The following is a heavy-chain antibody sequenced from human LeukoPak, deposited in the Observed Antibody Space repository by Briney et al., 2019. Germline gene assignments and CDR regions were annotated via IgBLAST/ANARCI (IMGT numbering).Heavy chain of an antibody. CDR1: GLTLSSYE. CDR2: LSSIGSGI. D-gene: IGHD6-13*01. CDR3: ARFGAAGFYYGMDV. V-gene: IGHV3-48*03. J-gene: IGHJ6*02. Sequence: GRTLRLSCAPSGLTLSSYEMMWVRQAPGEGQEWLSFLSSIGSGIYYADPSKGRFTISRDNAKNSLYLQMNSLRAEDTAVYYCARFGAAGFYYGMDVWGQGTTVTVSS.